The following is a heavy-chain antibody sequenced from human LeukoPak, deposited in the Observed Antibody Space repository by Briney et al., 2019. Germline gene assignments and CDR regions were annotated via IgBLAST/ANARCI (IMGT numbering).Heavy chain of an antibody. J-gene: IGHJ4*02. V-gene: IGHV1-46*01. D-gene: IGHD3-22*01. CDR1: GYTFTSYY. Sequence: ASVTVSCKASGYTFTSYYMHWVRQAPGQGLEWMGIINPSGGSTSYAQKFQGRVTTTRDMSTSTVYMELSSLRSEDTAVYYCATLAPDYYDSSGYYFPFDYWGQGTLVTVSS. CDR2: INPSGGST. CDR3: ATLAPDYYDSSGYYFPFDY.